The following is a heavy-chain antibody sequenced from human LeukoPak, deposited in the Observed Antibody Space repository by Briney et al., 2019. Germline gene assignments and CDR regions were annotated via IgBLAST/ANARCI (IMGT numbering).Heavy chain of an antibody. CDR1: GFTFSSYW. J-gene: IGHJ6*02. Sequence: GGSLRLSCAASGFTFSSYWMSWVRQAPGKGLEWVANIKQDGSEKYYVDSVKGRFTISRDNAKNSLYLQMNSLRAEDTAVYYCAREIRALYYGMDVWGQGTTVTV. CDR3: AREIRALYYGMDV. CDR2: IKQDGSEK. V-gene: IGHV3-7*01.